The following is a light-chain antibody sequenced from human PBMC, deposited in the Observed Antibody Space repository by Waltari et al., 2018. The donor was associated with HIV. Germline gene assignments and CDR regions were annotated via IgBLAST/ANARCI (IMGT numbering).Light chain of an antibody. CDR3: AAWDDSLNAVV. Sequence: QSVLTRPPSASGTPGQRVTISCSGSSSNIGSNTVNWYQQLPGTAPKLLIYSNNQRPSWVPARFSGSKSGTSASLAISGLQSEDEGDYYCAAWDDSLNAVVFGGGTKLTVL. CDR2: SNN. CDR1: SSNIGSNT. V-gene: IGLV1-44*01. J-gene: IGLJ2*01.